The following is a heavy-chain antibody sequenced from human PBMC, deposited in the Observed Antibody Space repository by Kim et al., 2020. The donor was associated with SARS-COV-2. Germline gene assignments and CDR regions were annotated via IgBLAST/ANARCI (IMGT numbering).Heavy chain of an antibody. V-gene: IGHV1-18*01. CDR1: GYTFTSYG. J-gene: IGHJ6*02. CDR3: ARDIPYDSSGYSFLYYYYGMDV. D-gene: IGHD3-22*01. CDR2: ISAYNGNT. Sequence: ASVKVSCKASGYTFTSYGISWVRQAPGQGLEWMGWISAYNGNTNYAQKLQGRVTMTTDTSTSTAYMELRSLRSDDTAVYYCARDIPYDSSGYSFLYYYYGMDVWGQGTTVPVSS.